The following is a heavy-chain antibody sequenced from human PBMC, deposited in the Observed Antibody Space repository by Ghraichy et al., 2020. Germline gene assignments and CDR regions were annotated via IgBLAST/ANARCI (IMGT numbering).Heavy chain of an antibody. CDR3: ERDHGSYPGTHGYFQH. D-gene: IGHD2-2*01. J-gene: IGHJ1*01. Sequence: SETLSLTCTVSGGSISSGGYYWSWIRQHPGKGLEWIGYIYYSGSTYYNPSLKSRVTISVATSKNQFSLKLSSGTAADTAGYYCERDHGSYPGTHGYFQHWGQGTLVTVSS. CDR2: IYYSGST. CDR1: GGSISSGGYY. V-gene: IGHV4-31*03.